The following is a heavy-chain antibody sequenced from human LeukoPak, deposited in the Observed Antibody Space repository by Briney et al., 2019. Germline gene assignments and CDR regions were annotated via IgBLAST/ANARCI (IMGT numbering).Heavy chain of an antibody. D-gene: IGHD1-26*01. J-gene: IGHJ3*02. Sequence: GESLKISCKGSGYSFTNYWIGWVRQMPGKGLEWMGIIYPGDFDTRYSPSFQGQVTISADKSISTAYLQWGSLRASETAMYYCARSGSLGTFDIWGQGTLVTVSS. CDR3: ARSGSLGTFDI. CDR1: GYSFTNYW. CDR2: IYPGDFDT. V-gene: IGHV5-51*01.